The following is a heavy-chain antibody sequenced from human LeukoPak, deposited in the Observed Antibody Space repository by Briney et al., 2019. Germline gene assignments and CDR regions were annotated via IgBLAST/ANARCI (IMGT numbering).Heavy chain of an antibody. D-gene: IGHD6-6*01. CDR2: IYYSGST. Sequence: SETLSLTCTVSGGSISSYYWSWIRQPPGKGLEWIGYIYYSGSTNYSPSLKSRVTISVDTSKNQFSLKLSSVTAADTAVYYCARVVQVFDYWGQGTLVTVSS. V-gene: IGHV4-59*01. CDR3: ARVVQVFDY. J-gene: IGHJ4*02. CDR1: GGSISSYY.